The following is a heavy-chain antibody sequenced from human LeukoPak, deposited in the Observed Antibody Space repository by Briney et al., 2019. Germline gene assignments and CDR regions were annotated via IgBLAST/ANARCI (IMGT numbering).Heavy chain of an antibody. J-gene: IGHJ6*03. Sequence: ASVKVSCKASGGTFSSYAISWVRQAPGQGLEWMGGIIPIFGTANYAQKFQGRVTITADESTSTAYMELSSLRSEDTAVYYCARGKLYDLHYYYYYMDVWGKGTTVTISS. CDR1: GGTFSSYA. V-gene: IGHV1-69*13. CDR2: IIPIFGTA. D-gene: IGHD5/OR15-5a*01. CDR3: ARGKLYDLHYYYYYMDV.